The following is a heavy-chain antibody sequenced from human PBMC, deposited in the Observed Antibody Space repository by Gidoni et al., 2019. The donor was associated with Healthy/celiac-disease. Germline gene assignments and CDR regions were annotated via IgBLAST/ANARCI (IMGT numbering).Heavy chain of an antibody. Sequence: QLQLQESGPGLVKPSETLSLTCTVSGGSISSSSYYWGWIRQPPGKGLEWIGSIYYSGSTYYNPSLKSRVTISVDTPKNQFSLKLSSVTAADTAVYYCARLSVYYFDYWGQGTLVTVSS. CDR2: IYYSGST. CDR3: ARLSVYYFDY. CDR1: GGSISSSSYY. V-gene: IGHV4-39*01. D-gene: IGHD2-8*01. J-gene: IGHJ4*02.